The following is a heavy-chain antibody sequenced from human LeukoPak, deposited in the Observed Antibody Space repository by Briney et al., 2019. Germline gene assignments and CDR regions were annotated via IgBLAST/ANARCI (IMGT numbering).Heavy chain of an antibody. CDR1: GFTFSGSA. V-gene: IGHV3-73*01. J-gene: IGHJ6*03. Sequence: GGSLRLSCAASGFTFSGSAMHWVRQASGEGLEWVGRIRSKANSYATAYAASVKGRFTISRDDSKNTAYLQMNSLKTEDTAVYYCKGSHYYYYYYMDVWGKGTTVTVSS. CDR2: IRSKANSYAT. CDR3: KGSHYYYYYYMDV.